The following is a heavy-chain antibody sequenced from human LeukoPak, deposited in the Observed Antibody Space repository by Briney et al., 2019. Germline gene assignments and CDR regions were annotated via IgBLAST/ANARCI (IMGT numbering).Heavy chain of an antibody. CDR2: FGTRSTSV. D-gene: IGHD3-22*01. Sequence: GGSLRLSCTASGFTFSGYSMNWIRQAPGKGLEWVSSFGTRSTSVYHAGSVKGRFAISRDNAKNSLYLQMNSLRAEETALYYCAREVSEGFDFWGQGTLVTVSS. CDR3: AREVSEGFDF. J-gene: IGHJ4*02. CDR1: GFTFSGYS. V-gene: IGHV3-21*01.